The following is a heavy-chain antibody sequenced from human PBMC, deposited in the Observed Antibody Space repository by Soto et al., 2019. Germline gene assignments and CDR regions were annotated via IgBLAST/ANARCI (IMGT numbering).Heavy chain of an antibody. CDR2: IKSKTDGGTT. CDR3: TTGQQWAGRYYGMDV. CDR1: GFTFSNAW. J-gene: IGHJ6*02. D-gene: IGHD6-19*01. V-gene: IGHV3-15*01. Sequence: KTGGSLRLSCAASGFTFSNAWMSWVRQAPGKGLEWVGRIKSKTDGGTTDYAAPVKGRFTISRDDSKNTLYLQMNSLKTEDTAVYYCTTGQQWAGRYYGMDVWGQGTTVTVSS.